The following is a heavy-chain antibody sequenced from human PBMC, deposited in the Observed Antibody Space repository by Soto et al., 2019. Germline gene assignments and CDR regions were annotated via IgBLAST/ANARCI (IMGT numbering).Heavy chain of an antibody. CDR1: GFTFSNAR. Sequence: EVQVVESGGGLVKPGESLRLSCAASGFTFSNARMIWVRQAPGKGLEWVGHIKRKIDGETTDYAAPVRGRFTISSDDSKNTLYLQMHSLKSEDTAVYYCVTDRPDGHFLYYGLDVWGPGTTVTVSS. J-gene: IGHJ6*02. V-gene: IGHV3-15*07. CDR3: VTDRPDGHFLYYGLDV. D-gene: IGHD6-6*01. CDR2: IKRKIDGETT.